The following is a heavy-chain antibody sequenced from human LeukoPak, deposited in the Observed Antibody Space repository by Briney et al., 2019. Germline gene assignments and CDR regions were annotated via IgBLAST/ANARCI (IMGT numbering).Heavy chain of an antibody. CDR3: AKDSLLWFGELLYTDDFDY. CDR1: GFTFSSYG. Sequence: GGSLRLSCAASGFTFSSYGMHWVRQAPGKGLESVAFIRYDGSNKYYADSVKGRFTISRDNYKNTLYLQMNSLRAEDTAVYYCAKDSLLWFGELLYTDDFDYWGQGTLVTVSS. CDR2: IRYDGSNK. V-gene: IGHV3-30*02. D-gene: IGHD3-10*01. J-gene: IGHJ4*02.